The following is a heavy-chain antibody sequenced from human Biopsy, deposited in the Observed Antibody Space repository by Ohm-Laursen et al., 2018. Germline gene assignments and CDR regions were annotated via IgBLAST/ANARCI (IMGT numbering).Heavy chain of an antibody. CDR2: IYNDVST. Sequence: GTLSLTCTVSGASVSSGSYDWSWIRQPPGKGLEWIGSIYNDVSTKYNPSLRSRVTISADKSANQFSLKLRSVTAADTAVYYCARGYAGLYEAFDFWGQGTVVTVAS. V-gene: IGHV4-61*01. CDR3: ARGYAGLYEAFDF. D-gene: IGHD5-18*01. CDR1: GASVSSGSYD. J-gene: IGHJ3*01.